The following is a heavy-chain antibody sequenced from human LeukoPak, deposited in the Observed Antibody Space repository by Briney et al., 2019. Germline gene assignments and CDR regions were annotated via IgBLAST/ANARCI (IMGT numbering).Heavy chain of an antibody. CDR1: GGTFSSYA. CDR3: ASGSEQWLLPNYYYYGMDV. Sequence: SVKVSCKVSGGTFSSYAISWVRQAPGQGLEWMERIIPILGIANYAQKFQGRVTITADKSTSTVYMELSSLRSEDTAVYYCASGSEQWLLPNYYYYGMDVWGQGTTVTVSS. J-gene: IGHJ6*02. CDR2: IIPILGIA. D-gene: IGHD6-19*01. V-gene: IGHV1-69*04.